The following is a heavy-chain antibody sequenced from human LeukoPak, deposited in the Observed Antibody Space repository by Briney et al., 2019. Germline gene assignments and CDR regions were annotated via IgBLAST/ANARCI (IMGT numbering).Heavy chain of an antibody. D-gene: IGHD3-16*01. CDR3: ATGEFYFDF. V-gene: IGHV3-23*01. Sequence: PEGSLSLSWAAAGFTFTNYDISWVRQAARNLLEWVSTISDSGHSTSYADSVKGRFTISRDNSKNTLYLQMNSLRAEDTALYYCATGEFYFDFWGQGTLVTVSS. CDR1: GFTFTNYD. CDR2: ISDSGHST. J-gene: IGHJ4*02.